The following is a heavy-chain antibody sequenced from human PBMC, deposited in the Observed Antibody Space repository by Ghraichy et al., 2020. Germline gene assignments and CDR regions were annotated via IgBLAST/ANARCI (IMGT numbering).Heavy chain of an antibody. CDR3: ARAIYYYDSSDLGYYFDY. V-gene: IGHV3-7*03. D-gene: IGHD3-22*01. CDR1: GFTFRSYW. CDR2: MKQDGSEK. Sequence: GGSLRLSCAASGFTFRSYWMSWGRQAPGKVLEWVANMKQDGSEKYYVDSVKGRFTNSRDNAKNSSYLQLNSLRAEDTAMYYCARAIYYYDSSDLGYYFDYWGQSSLVTVSS. J-gene: IGHJ4*02.